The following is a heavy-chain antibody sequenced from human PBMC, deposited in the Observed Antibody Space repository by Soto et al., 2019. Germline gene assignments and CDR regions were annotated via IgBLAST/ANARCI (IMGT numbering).Heavy chain of an antibody. J-gene: IGHJ3*02. Sequence: EVQMLESGGGLVQPGGSLGLSCAASGFICSSYDMSWVRQAPGKGLEWVSTILVGGSTHYEDSVKGRFTISRDRSRNTVYLQMNSLTAGDTAMYYCAKATATGGGAFDICGQGTMVTVSS. D-gene: IGHD2-8*02. V-gene: IGHV3-23*01. CDR3: AKATATGGGAFDI. CDR1: GFICSSYD. CDR2: ILVGGST.